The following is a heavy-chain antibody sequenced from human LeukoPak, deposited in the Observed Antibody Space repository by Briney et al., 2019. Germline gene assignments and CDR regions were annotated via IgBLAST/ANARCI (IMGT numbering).Heavy chain of an antibody. V-gene: IGHV3-23*01. J-gene: IGHJ4*02. CDR2: ITSSGGGT. CDR1: GLTFSNYA. CDR3: ARRGITMIVVVHGDDY. D-gene: IGHD3-22*01. Sequence: PGGSLRLSCAASGLTFSNYAMSWVRQAPGKGLEWVSTITSSGGGTYYADSVKGRFTISRDNSKNTLYLQMNSLRAEDTAVYYCARRGITMIVVVHGDDYWGQGTLVTVSS.